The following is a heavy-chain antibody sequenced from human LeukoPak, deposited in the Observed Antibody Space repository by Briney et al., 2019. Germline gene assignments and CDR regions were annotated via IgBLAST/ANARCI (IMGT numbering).Heavy chain of an antibody. J-gene: IGHJ4*02. Sequence: SETLSLTRTVSGGSISSYYWSWIRQPAGKGLEWIGRIYTSGSTNYNPSLKSRVTMSVDTSKNQFSLKLSSVTAADTAVYYCARVQYYDSSGYYLFDYWGQGTLVTVSS. D-gene: IGHD3-22*01. CDR1: GGSISSYY. CDR3: ARVQYYDSSGYYLFDY. CDR2: IYTSGST. V-gene: IGHV4-4*07.